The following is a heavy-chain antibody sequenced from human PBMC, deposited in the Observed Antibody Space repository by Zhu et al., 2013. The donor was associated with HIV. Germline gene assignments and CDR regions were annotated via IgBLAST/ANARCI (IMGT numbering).Heavy chain of an antibody. V-gene: IGHV1-2*02. J-gene: IGHJ4*02. CDR2: INPNGGGT. CDR1: GYTFAAYY. Sequence: QVQLVQSGAEVKKPGASVRVSCHGSGYTFAAYYIHWVRQAPGQGLEWMGWINPNGGGTNYAQKFQGRVTMTRDTSFSTAYMELSSLTSDDTAVYYCARRHCTGTSCYLDFWGQGTRSPSPQ. CDR3: ARRHCTGTSCYLDF. D-gene: IGHD2-2*01.